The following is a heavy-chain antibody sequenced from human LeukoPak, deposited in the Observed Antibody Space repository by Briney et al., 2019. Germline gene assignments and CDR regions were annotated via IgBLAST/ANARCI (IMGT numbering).Heavy chain of an antibody. D-gene: IGHD3-22*01. Sequence: GGSLRLSCAASGFVFRRYAMSWVRQAPGKGLEWVSGISSSGGSTYHADSVRGRFTISRDNSKNTQYLQMNSLRVEDTAVYYCAKVGSGYYDHLDFWGQGILVTVSS. V-gene: IGHV3-23*01. CDR2: ISSSGGST. CDR1: GFVFRRYA. CDR3: AKVGSGYYDHLDF. J-gene: IGHJ4*02.